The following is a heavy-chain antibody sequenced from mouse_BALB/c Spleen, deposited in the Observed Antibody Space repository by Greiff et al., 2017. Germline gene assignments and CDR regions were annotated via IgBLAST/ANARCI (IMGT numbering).Heavy chain of an antibody. CDR2: ISYDGSN. J-gene: IGHJ3*01. D-gene: IGHD2-1*01. CDR3: AVLLLGFAY. CDR1: GYSITSCYY. Sequence: VHLQQSGPGLVKPSQSLSLSCSVSGYSITSCYYWYWIRQLPGNILEWVGYISYDGSNNYNPSLKNRISITRDTSKNQFFLKLNSVTTEDTATYYCAVLLLGFAYWGQGTLVTVSA. V-gene: IGHV3-6*02.